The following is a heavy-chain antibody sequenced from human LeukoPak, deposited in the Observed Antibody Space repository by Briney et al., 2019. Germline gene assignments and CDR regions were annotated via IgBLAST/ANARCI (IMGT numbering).Heavy chain of an antibody. Sequence: GGSLRLSCAASGFTLSDYYMSWIRQAPGKGLEWISYISSSGSNIYYADSVKGRFTMSRDNAKGSLYLQMNSLRAEDTAIYYCARRRDYFDYWGQGTLVTVSS. V-gene: IGHV3-11*01. CDR1: GFTLSDYY. CDR3: ARRRDYFDY. J-gene: IGHJ4*02. CDR2: ISSSGSNI.